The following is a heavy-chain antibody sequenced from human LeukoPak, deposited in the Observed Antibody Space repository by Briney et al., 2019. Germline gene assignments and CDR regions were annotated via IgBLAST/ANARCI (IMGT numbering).Heavy chain of an antibody. CDR2: IYYSGST. Sequence: SETLSLTCTVSGGSISSSSYYWGWIRQPPGKGLEWIGSIYYSGSTYYNPSLKSRVTISVDTSKNQFSLKLSSVTAADTAVYYCARAVALQTPPYYFDYWGQGTLVTVSS. V-gene: IGHV4-39*07. CDR1: GGSISSSSYY. CDR3: ARAVALQTPPYYFDY. J-gene: IGHJ4*02. D-gene: IGHD1-7*01.